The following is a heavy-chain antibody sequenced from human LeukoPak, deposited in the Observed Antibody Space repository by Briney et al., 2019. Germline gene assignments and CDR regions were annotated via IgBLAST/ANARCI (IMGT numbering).Heavy chain of an antibody. Sequence: PGGSLRLSCATSGFNFHEFYMSWIRQAPGKGLEWVADIGGSDNVVSYGESVRGRFAISRDFATDSLYLQMDSLRAEDTDVYYCAREAVAGAFDLWGQGTLVTVS. CDR2: IGGSDNVV. J-gene: IGHJ5*02. V-gene: IGHV3-11*01. CDR3: AREAVAGAFDL. CDR1: GFNFHEFY. D-gene: IGHD6-19*01.